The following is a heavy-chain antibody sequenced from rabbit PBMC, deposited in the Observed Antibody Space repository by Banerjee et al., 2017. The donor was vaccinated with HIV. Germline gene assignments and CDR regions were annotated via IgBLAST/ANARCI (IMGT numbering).Heavy chain of an antibody. J-gene: IGHJ4*01. CDR2: IGAGST. Sequence: QEQLEESGGDLVKPEASLTLTCTASGFSFSSSYWLCWVRQAPGKGLEWIACIGAGSTYYATWAKGRFTISKTSSTTVTLQMTSLTAADTATYFCARDAGYAGSNLWGQGTLVTVS. CDR3: ARDAGYAGSNL. D-gene: IGHD4-2*01. CDR1: GFSFSSSYW. V-gene: IGHV1S45*01.